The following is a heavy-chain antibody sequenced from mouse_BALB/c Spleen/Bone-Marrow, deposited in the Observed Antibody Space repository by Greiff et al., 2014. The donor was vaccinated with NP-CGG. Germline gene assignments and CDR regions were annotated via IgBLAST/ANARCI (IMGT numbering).Heavy chain of an antibody. V-gene: IGHV1-4*01. CDR3: ARGLRDWYFDV. CDR2: INPNTDYT. CDR1: GYTFTTCW. D-gene: IGHD2-4*01. Sequence: VQLQQSGPELATPGASVKMSCKASGYTFTTCWMHWIKQRPGQGLEWIGSINPNTDYTDYNQKFKDKATLTADKSSITAYMQLSSLTSEDSAVYYCARGLRDWYFDVWGAGTTVTVSS. J-gene: IGHJ1*01.